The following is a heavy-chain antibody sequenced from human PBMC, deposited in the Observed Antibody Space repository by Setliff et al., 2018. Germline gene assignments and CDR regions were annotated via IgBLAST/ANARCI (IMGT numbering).Heavy chain of an antibody. Sequence: ASVKVSCKASGGTFSRYAISWVRQAPGKGLEWMGTIYPGNADTRYSPSFQGQVTISTDTSINTAFLQWNNLKASDTAVYYCARRGERFFNWFDPWGQGTLVTVSS. J-gene: IGHJ5*02. CDR3: ARRGERFFNWFDP. CDR2: IYPGNADT. D-gene: IGHD2-21*01. CDR1: GGTFSRYA. V-gene: IGHV5-51*01.